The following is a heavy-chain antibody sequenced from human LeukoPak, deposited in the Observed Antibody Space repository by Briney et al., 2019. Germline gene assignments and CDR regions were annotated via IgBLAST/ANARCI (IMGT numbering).Heavy chain of an antibody. CDR1: GGTFSSYA. CDR3: ARLGIAAAGDAFDI. Sequence: ASVKVSCKASGGTFSSYAISWVRQAPGQGLERMGRIIPILGIANYAQKFQGRVTITADKSTSTAYMELSSLRSEDTAVYYCARLGIAAAGDAFDIWGQGTMVTVSS. J-gene: IGHJ3*02. D-gene: IGHD6-13*01. CDR2: IIPILGIA. V-gene: IGHV1-69*04.